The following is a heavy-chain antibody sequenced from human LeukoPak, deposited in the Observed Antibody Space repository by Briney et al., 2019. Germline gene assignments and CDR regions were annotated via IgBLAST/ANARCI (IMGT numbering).Heavy chain of an antibody. Sequence: SQTLSLTCTVSGGSISRGGYYWSWIRQHPGKGMEWIGYIYYSGSTYYNPSLKSRVTISVDTSKNQFSLKLSSVTAADTAVYYCARHRGHGAFDIWGQGTMVTVSS. J-gene: IGHJ3*02. CDR2: IYYSGST. CDR1: GGSISRGGYY. V-gene: IGHV4-31*03. CDR3: ARHRGHGAFDI. D-gene: IGHD3/OR15-3a*01.